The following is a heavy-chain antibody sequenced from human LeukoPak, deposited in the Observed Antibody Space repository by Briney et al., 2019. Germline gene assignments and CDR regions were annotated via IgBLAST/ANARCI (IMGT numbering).Heavy chain of an antibody. J-gene: IGHJ5*02. CDR1: GGSFSGYY. Sequence: NPSETLSLTCAVYGGSFSGYYWSWIRQPPGKGLEWIGYIYYSGSTYYNPSLKSRVTISVDTSKNQFSLKLSSVTAADTAVYYCARVHFYVDTAMQVLDPWGQGTLVTVSS. D-gene: IGHD5-18*01. V-gene: IGHV4-30-4*08. CDR3: ARVHFYVDTAMQVLDP. CDR2: IYYSGST.